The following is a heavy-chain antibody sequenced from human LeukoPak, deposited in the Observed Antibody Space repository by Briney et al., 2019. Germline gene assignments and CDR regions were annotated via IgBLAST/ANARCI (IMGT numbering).Heavy chain of an antibody. CDR1: GDSINSGDYY. V-gene: IGHV4-39*07. CDR2: VYYNWNR. CDR3: ARGLIVVVVADTSQWFDP. D-gene: IGHD2-15*01. Sequence: PSETLSLTCSVSGDSINSGDYYWGWIRQPPGKGLEWIGSVYYNWNRYYKPSLKSRVTMSIATSKNQFSLKLSSVTAADTAVYYCARGLIVVVVADTSQWFDPWGQGTLVTVSS. J-gene: IGHJ5*02.